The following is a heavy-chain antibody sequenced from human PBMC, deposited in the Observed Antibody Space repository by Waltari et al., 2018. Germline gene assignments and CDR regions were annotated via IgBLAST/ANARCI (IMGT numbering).Heavy chain of an antibody. Sequence: QVQLQESGPGLVKPSETLSLTRAVSGYSVSSAYYWGWIRQPPGKGLEWIGGIYHSGSTYYNPSLKSRVTISVDTSKNQFSLKLSSVTAADTAVYYCARLYGNIAARQAAYYYYMDVWGKGTTVTVSS. D-gene: IGHD6-6*01. CDR3: ARLYGNIAARQAAYYYYMDV. V-gene: IGHV4-38-2*01. CDR2: IYHSGST. CDR1: GYSVSSAYY. J-gene: IGHJ6*03.